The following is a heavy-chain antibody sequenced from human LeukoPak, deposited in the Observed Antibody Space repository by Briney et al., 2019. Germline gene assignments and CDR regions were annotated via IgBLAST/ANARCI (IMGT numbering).Heavy chain of an antibody. CDR2: IKEDGSEK. CDR1: GFTFSNYW. J-gene: IGHJ4*02. CDR3: VRRPFGADY. D-gene: IGHD3-10*01. V-gene: IGHV3-7*01. Sequence: PGGSLRLSCAASGFTFSNYWMGWVRQPPWKGLQWVANIKEDGSEKYYVDSVKGRFTISRDNAKNSVYLQMNSLRVEDTAVYYCVRRPFGADYWGQGTLVTVSS.